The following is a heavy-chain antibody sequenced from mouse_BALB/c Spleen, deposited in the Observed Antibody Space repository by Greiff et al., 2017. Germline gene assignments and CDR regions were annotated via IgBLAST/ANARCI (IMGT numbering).Heavy chain of an antibody. CDR3: ARGLPPYAMDY. D-gene: IGHD2-1*01. J-gene: IGHJ4*01. V-gene: IGHV2-2*02. CDR1: GFSLTSYG. CDR2: IWSGGST. Sequence: QVQLQQSGPGLVQPSQSLSITCTVSGFSLTSYGVHWVRQSPGKGLEWLGVIWSGGSTDYNAAFISRLSISKDNSKSQVFFKMNSLQANDTAIYYCARGLPPYAMDYWGQGTSVTVSS.